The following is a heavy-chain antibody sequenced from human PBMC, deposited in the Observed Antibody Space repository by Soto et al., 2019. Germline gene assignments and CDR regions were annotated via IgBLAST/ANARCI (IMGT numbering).Heavy chain of an antibody. CDR1: GGSFSPNY. CDR2: IYYGGTT. V-gene: IGHV4-59*08. CDR3: ARHPTIHHGYLWFGELYGCWFDP. J-gene: IGHJ5*02. D-gene: IGHD3-10*01. Sequence: SETLSLTCTVSGGSFSPNYWSWIRQPPGKGLEWVGYIYYGGTTSYNPSLKSRLTISLETSKSQFTLRLTSVTAADTAVYYCARHPTIHHGYLWFGELYGCWFDPWGQGTLVTVSS.